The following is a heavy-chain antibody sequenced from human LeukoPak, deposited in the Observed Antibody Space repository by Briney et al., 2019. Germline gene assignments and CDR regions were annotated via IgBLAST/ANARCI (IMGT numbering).Heavy chain of an antibody. CDR2: ISYDGSNK. CDR1: GFTFSSYA. Sequence: GGSLRLSCAASGFTFSSYAMHWVRQAPGKGLEWVAVISYDGSNKYYADSVKGRFTISRDNSKNTLYLQMNSLRAEDAAVYYCAKDFYSSSSEEPWGQGTLVTVSS. V-gene: IGHV3-30-3*01. CDR3: AKDFYSSSSEEP. D-gene: IGHD6-6*01. J-gene: IGHJ5*02.